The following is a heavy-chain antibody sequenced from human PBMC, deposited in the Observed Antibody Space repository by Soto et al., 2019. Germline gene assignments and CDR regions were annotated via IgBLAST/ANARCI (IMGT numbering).Heavy chain of an antibody. Sequence: GESLKISCAASGFTFSSYAMSWVRQAPGKGLEWVSAISGSGGSTYYADSVKGRFTISRDNSKNTLYLQMNSLRAEDTAVYYCAKVSGAAAGLGAFDIWGQGTMVTVSS. CDR1: GFTFSSYA. J-gene: IGHJ3*02. CDR3: AKVSGAAAGLGAFDI. CDR2: ISGSGGST. D-gene: IGHD6-13*01. V-gene: IGHV3-23*01.